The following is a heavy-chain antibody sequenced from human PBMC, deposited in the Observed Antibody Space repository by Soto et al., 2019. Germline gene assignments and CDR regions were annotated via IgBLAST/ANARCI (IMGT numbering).Heavy chain of an antibody. J-gene: IGHJ6*02. CDR3: ARDLRKRNIVATIISPYGMDV. V-gene: IGHV4-61*01. CDR2: IYYIGST. CDR1: VGSVSSGSYY. D-gene: IGHD5-12*01. Sequence: SETLSLTCTVSVGSVSSGSYYWSWILQPPGKGLEGIGYIYYIGSTNYNPSLKSRVTISVDTSKNQFSLKLSSVTAADTAVYYCARDLRKRNIVATIISPYGMDVWGQGTTVTVSS.